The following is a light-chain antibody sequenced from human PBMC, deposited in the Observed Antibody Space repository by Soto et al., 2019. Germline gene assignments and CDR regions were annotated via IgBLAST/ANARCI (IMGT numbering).Light chain of an antibody. Sequence: QSVLTQPPSVSAAPGQKVTISCSGSSSNIGNNYVSWYQQLPGTAPKLLIFDNNQRPSGITDRFSGSKSDTSATLGITGLQTGDEADYYCGTWDSSLSAWVFGGGTKLTVL. CDR1: SSNIGNNY. J-gene: IGLJ3*02. CDR3: GTWDSSLSAWV. CDR2: DNN. V-gene: IGLV1-51*01.